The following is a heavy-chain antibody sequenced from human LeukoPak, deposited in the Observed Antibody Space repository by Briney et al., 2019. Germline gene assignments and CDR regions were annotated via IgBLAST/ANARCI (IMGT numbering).Heavy chain of an antibody. V-gene: IGHV1-69*04. Sequence: SVKVSCKASGGTFSSYAISWVRQAPGQGLEWMGRIIPILGIANYAQKFQGRVTITADKSTSTAHMGLSSLRSEDTAVYYCARGDCSGGSCDYYYYYGMDVWGQGTTVTVSS. CDR3: ARGDCSGGSCDYYYYYGMDV. D-gene: IGHD2-15*01. J-gene: IGHJ6*02. CDR2: IIPILGIA. CDR1: GGTFSSYA.